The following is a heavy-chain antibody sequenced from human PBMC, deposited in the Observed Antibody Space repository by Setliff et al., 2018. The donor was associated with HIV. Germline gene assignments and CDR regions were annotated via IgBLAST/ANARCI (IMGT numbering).Heavy chain of an antibody. CDR2: IYYSGSS. J-gene: IGHJ3*02. CDR1: GGSISSGYYY. V-gene: IGHV4-31*03. Sequence: TLSLTCSVSGGSISSGYYYWSWTRQHPGKGLEWIGYIYYSGSSYYNPSLKSRVTISVDTSKNQFSVKLSSVTAADTAVYYCARVLNPSDAFDIWGQGTMVTVSS. CDR3: ARVLNPSDAFDI.